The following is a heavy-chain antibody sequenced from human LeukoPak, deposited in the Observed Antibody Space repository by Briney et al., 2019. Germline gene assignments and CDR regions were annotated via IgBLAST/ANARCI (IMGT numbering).Heavy chain of an antibody. CDR1: GGTFSSYA. CDR2: IIPIFGTA. D-gene: IGHD5-18*01. Sequence: ASVTVSYKASGGTFSSYAISWVRQAPGQGLEWMGGIIPIFGTANYAQKFQGRVTITADESMSTAYMELSSLRSEDTAVYYCARVPGYSYGYAWFDPWGQGTLVTVSS. V-gene: IGHV1-69*13. CDR3: ARVPGYSYGYAWFDP. J-gene: IGHJ5*02.